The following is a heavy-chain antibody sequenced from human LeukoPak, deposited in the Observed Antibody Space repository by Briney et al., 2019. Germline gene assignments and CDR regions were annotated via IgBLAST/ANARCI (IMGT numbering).Heavy chain of an antibody. CDR1: GFTFSSYA. D-gene: IGHD1-26*01. V-gene: IGHV3-23*01. CDR2: ISGSGGST. J-gene: IGHJ6*03. Sequence: PGVSLRLSCAASGFTFSSYAMSWVRQAPGKGLEWVSAISGSGGSTYYADSVKGRFTISRDNSKNTLYLQMNSLRAEDTAVYYCAKVGSGSSHYYYYMDVWGKGTTVTASS. CDR3: AKVGSGSSHYYYYMDV.